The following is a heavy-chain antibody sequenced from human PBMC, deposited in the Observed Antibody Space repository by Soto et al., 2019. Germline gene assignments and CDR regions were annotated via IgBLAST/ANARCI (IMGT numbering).Heavy chain of an antibody. D-gene: IGHD3-16*01. CDR2: ISGSGGST. Sequence: EVQLLESGGGLVQPGGSLRLSCAASGFTFSSYAMSWVRQAPGKGLEWVSAISGSGGSTYYADSVKGRFTISRDNSKNTLYLQMNSLIAEDTAVYYCAKDGVPYDYVWGQNPFGAFDIWGQGTMVTVSS. J-gene: IGHJ3*02. V-gene: IGHV3-23*01. CDR3: AKDGVPYDYVWGQNPFGAFDI. CDR1: GFTFSSYA.